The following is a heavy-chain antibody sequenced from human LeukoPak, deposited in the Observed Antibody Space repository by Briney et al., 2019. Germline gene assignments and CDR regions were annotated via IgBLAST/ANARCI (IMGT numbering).Heavy chain of an antibody. V-gene: IGHV3-23*01. Sequence: GGSLRLSCAASGFTFSSYAMNWVRQAPGKGLEWVSAISGSGGSTYYADSVKGRFTISRDNSKNTLYLQMNSLRAEDTAVYYCVKDQHITGTSFDYWGQGTLVTVSS. CDR3: VKDQHITGTSFDY. J-gene: IGHJ4*02. CDR1: GFTFSSYA. CDR2: ISGSGGST. D-gene: IGHD1-20*01.